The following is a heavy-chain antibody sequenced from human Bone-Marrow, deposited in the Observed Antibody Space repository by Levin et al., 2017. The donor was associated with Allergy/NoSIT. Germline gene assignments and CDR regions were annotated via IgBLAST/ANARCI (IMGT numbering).Heavy chain of an antibody. J-gene: IGHJ4*02. CDR1: GVSISSYY. Sequence: PSETLSLTCTVSGVSISSYYWSWIRQPPGKGLEWIGYIYYSGVIYYNPSLKGRVTFLPGTSENHFSLKLTSVTAADTAVYYCARGKGSGSFHRGLFDSWGQGILVTVSS. CDR2: IYYSGVI. V-gene: IGHV4-59*01. CDR3: ARGKGSGSFHRGLFDS. D-gene: IGHD3-10*01.